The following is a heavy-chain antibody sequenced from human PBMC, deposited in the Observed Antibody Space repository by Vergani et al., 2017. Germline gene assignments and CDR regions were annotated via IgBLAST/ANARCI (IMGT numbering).Heavy chain of an antibody. J-gene: IGHJ6*02. CDR1: GGPISSSNW. Sequence: QVQLQESGPGLVKPPGTLSLTCAVSGGPISSSNWWSWVRQPPGKGLQWIGEIYHSGSTNYNPSLKGRVTISVDKSKNQFSLKLSSVTAADTAVYYCARALKLRYSPFGDYYYYGMDVWGQGTTVTVSS. CDR3: ARALKLRYSPFGDYYYYGMDV. D-gene: IGHD3-9*01. V-gene: IGHV4-4*03. CDR2: IYHSGST.